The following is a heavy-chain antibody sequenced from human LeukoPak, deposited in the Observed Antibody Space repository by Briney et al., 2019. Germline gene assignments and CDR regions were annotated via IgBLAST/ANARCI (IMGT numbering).Heavy chain of an antibody. CDR3: ATRGGVGYGFDI. CDR1: GYTLTELS. Sequence: ASVKVSCKVSGYTLTELSIHWVRQAPGKGLEWMGGFDPEDGETIYAQKFQGRVTMTEDTSTDTAYMELSSLRSEDTVVYYCATRGGVGYGFDIWGQGTMVTVSS. D-gene: IGHD3-16*01. CDR2: FDPEDGET. J-gene: IGHJ3*02. V-gene: IGHV1-24*01.